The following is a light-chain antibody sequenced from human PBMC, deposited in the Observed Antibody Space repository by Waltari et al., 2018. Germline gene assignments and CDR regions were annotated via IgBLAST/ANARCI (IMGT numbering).Light chain of an antibody. CDR2: TAS. J-gene: IGKJ2*01. CDR3: QQYSTYSPFT. Sequence: DIQMTQSPYTLSASVGDRVTITCRASQSISSWLAWYQQKPGKAPKLLIYTASTLQSGVPSRFSGSGSGTEFTLTISSLQPDDFATYYCQQYSTYSPFTFGQGTKLDIK. CDR1: QSISSW. V-gene: IGKV1-5*03.